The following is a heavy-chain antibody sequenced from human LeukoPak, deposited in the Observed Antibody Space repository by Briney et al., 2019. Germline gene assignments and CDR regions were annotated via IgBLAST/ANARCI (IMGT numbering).Heavy chain of an antibody. Sequence: GGSLRLSCAASGFTFSSYSMNWVRQAPGKGLEWVSYISSSSSTIYYADSVKGRFTISRDNAKNSLYLQMNSLRAEDTAVYYCARASPSPPYYYDSSGYRPFDYWGQGTLVTVSS. D-gene: IGHD3-22*01. CDR1: GFTFSSYS. CDR2: ISSSSSTI. V-gene: IGHV3-48*04. CDR3: ARASPSPPYYYDSSGYRPFDY. J-gene: IGHJ4*02.